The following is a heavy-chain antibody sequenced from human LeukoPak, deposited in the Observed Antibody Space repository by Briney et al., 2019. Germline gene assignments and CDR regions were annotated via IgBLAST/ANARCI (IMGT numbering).Heavy chain of an antibody. CDR1: GFTFSSYG. D-gene: IGHD5-18*01. CDR3: AKDAPGYSYGKDY. V-gene: IGHV3-30*18. J-gene: IGHJ4*02. CDR2: IPYDGSNK. Sequence: EGSLRLSCAASGFTFSSYGMHWVRQAPGKGLEWVAVIPYDGSNKYYADSVKGRFTISRDNSKNTLYLQMNSLRAEDTAVYYCAKDAPGYSYGKDYWGQGTLVTVSS.